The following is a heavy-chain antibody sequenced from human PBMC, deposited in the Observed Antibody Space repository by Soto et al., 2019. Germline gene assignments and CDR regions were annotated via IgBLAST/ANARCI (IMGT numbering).Heavy chain of an antibody. CDR2: IRSKAYGGTT. D-gene: IGHD3-3*01. J-gene: IGHJ6*03. CDR3: TRAPTPRITIFGVPDYYYYYYMDV. V-gene: IGHV3-49*03. CDR1: GFTFGDYA. Sequence: SLRLSCTASGFTFGDYAMSWFRQAPGKGLEWVGFIRSKAYGGTTEYAASVKGRFTISRDDSKSIADLQMSSLKTEDAAVYYCTRAPTPRITIFGVPDYYYYYYMDVWGKGTSVTVSS.